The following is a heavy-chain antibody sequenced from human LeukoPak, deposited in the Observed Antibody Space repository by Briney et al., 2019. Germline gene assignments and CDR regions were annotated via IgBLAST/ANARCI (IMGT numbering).Heavy chain of an antibody. V-gene: IGHV3-74*01. Sequence: PGGSLRLSCAASGFTFSSYSMNWVRQAPGKGLEWVSRIKTDGSSTNYADSVKGRFTISRDNAKNTLYLQMNSLRAEDTAVYYCATLGFWTAEDYWGQGTLVTVSS. CDR2: IKTDGSST. D-gene: IGHD3/OR15-3a*01. CDR3: ATLGFWTAEDY. J-gene: IGHJ4*02. CDR1: GFTFSSYS.